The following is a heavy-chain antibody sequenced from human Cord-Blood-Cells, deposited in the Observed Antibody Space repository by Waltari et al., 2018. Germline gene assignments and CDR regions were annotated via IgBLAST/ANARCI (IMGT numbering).Heavy chain of an antibody. CDR3: ARSLGSSVVGLGN. V-gene: IGHV3-30-3*01. D-gene: IGHD3-10*01. J-gene: IGHJ4*02. CDR2: ISYDGSNK. Sequence: QVQLVESGGGVVQPGRSLRPSCAASGFTFSSYAMPWVRQAPGKGLEWVAVISYDGSNKYYADSVKGRFTISRDNSKNTLYLQMNSLRAEDTAVYYCARSLGSSVVGLGNWGQGTLVTVSS. CDR1: GFTFSSYA.